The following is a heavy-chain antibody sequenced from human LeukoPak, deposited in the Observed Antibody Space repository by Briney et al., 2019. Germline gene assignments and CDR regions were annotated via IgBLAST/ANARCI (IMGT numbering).Heavy chain of an antibody. CDR3: ARGVSIAAAGPPFDY. Sequence: SETLSLTCTVSGGSISSYYWSWIRQPPGKGLEWIGYIYYSGSTNYNPSLKSRVTISVDTSKNQFSLKLSSVTAADTAVYYCARGVSIAAAGPPFDYWGQGTLVTVSS. CDR1: GGSISSYY. J-gene: IGHJ4*02. CDR2: IYYSGST. D-gene: IGHD6-13*01. V-gene: IGHV4-59*12.